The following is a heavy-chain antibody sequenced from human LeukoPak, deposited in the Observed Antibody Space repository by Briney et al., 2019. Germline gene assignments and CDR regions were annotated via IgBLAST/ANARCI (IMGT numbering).Heavy chain of an antibody. J-gene: IGHJ4*02. CDR3: ASHSVGVLPIATFDY. CDR2: IKQDGSDK. D-gene: IGHD3-10*01. V-gene: IGHV3-7*01. CDR1: GFTFSSYY. Sequence: GGSLRLSCAASGFTFSSYYMSWVRQAPGKGLDWVANIKQDGSDKYYVDSVKGRFTISRDNAKKLLYLQMNSLRVEDTAMYFCASHSVGVLPIATFDYWGQGTLVTVSS.